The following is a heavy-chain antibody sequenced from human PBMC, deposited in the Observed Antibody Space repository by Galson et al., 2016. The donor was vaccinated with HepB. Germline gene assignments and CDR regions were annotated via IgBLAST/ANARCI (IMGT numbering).Heavy chain of an antibody. Sequence: SVKVSCKASGYTFSGHGIAWVRQAPGQGLEEMGYISPYNGNTDYAQNFQGRITMTTDASTSTAYMEVRSLKSDDTAVYYCARSGIIRVNWFDPWGQGTLVIVSS. D-gene: IGHD3-10*01. J-gene: IGHJ5*02. CDR2: ISPYNGNT. V-gene: IGHV1-18*01. CDR1: GYTFSGHG. CDR3: ARSGIIRVNWFDP.